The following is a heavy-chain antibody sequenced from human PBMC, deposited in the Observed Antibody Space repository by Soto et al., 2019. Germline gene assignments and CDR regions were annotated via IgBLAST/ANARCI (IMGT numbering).Heavy chain of an antibody. Sequence: QVQLVESGGGVVQPGRSLRLSCAASGFTFSSYAMHWVRQAPGKGLEWVAVISYDGSNKYYADSVKGRFTISRDNSKNTLYLQMNSLRAEDTAVYYCARSEGYCISTSCYPDGPYGMDVWGQGTTVTVSS. CDR1: GFTFSSYA. CDR2: ISYDGSNK. CDR3: ARSEGYCISTSCYPDGPYGMDV. V-gene: IGHV3-30-3*01. D-gene: IGHD2-2*01. J-gene: IGHJ6*02.